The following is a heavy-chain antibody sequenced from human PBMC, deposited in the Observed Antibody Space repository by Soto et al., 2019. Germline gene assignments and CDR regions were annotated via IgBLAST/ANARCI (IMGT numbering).Heavy chain of an antibody. CDR1: GFTFSSYG. D-gene: IGHD3-3*01. J-gene: IGHJ4*02. V-gene: IGHV3-33*06. CDR3: AKQYYDFWSGYYYHFDY. CDR2: IWYDGSNK. Sequence: GGSLRLSCAASGFTFSSYGMHWVRQAPGKGLEWVAVIWYDGSNKYYADSVKGRFTISRDNSKNTLYLQMNSLRAEDTAVYYCAKQYYDFWSGYYYHFDYWGQGTLVTVSS.